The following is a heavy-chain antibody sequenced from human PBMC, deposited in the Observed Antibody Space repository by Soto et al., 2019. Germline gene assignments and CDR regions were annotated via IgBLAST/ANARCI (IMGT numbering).Heavy chain of an antibody. V-gene: IGHV1-3*01. CDR1: GYPFTSHA. Sequence: QVQLVQSGAEVKKAGASVKISCQASGYPFTSHAIYWVRQAPGQRPEWMGWINPANGNTKYSPKFKGRVTITRDTSASTADMELRTLTSEDTGLYSCAREGKPLFRELVGWFDPWGQGTLLTVSS. CDR2: INPANGNT. CDR3: AREGKPLFRELVGWFDP. D-gene: IGHD1-7*01. J-gene: IGHJ5*02.